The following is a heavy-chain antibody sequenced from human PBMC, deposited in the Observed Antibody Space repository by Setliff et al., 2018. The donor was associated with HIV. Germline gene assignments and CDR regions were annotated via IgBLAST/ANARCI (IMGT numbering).Heavy chain of an antibody. J-gene: IGHJ4*02. D-gene: IGHD6-13*01. CDR2: INHSGST. V-gene: IGHV4-34*01. CDR1: GGSLSDYY. Sequence: PSETLSLTCAVYGGSLSDYYWSWIRQPPGKGLEWIGQINHSGSTSYNPSPKSRVTMPVDSSKNQFSLKLSSVTAADRAVYYCGGSSRWGFVYWGQGTLVTSPQ. CDR3: GGSSRWGFVY.